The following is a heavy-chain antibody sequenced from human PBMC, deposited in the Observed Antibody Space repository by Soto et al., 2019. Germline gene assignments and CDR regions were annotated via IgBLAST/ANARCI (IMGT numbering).Heavy chain of an antibody. V-gene: IGHV4-59*12. J-gene: IGHJ4*02. CDR2: IYYSGST. Sequence: SDTLSLTCTVSGGSISSYYWSWIRQPPGKGLEWIGYIYYSGSTNYNPSLKSRVTISVDTSKNQFSLKLSSVTAADTAVYYCARGRHYYGSGSYSLQFEYFDYWGQGTLVTVSS. D-gene: IGHD3-10*01. CDR1: GGSISSYY. CDR3: ARGRHYYGSGSYSLQFEYFDY.